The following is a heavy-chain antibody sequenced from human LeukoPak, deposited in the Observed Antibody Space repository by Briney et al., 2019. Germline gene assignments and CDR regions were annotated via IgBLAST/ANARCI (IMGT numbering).Heavy chain of an antibody. CDR1: GYSFTAFY. D-gene: IGHD3-10*01. CDR2: IHPRSGET. V-gene: IGHV1-2*02. Sequence: ASVTVSCKASGYSFTAFYIHWVRQAPGQGLEGMGWIHPRSGETNYAYKFRGRVTMTRDKSISTTYMDLGSLGPDDTAVYYCARDGEYGTGSYYRGCFDYWGQGTLVTVSS. J-gene: IGHJ4*02. CDR3: ARDGEYGTGSYYRGCFDY.